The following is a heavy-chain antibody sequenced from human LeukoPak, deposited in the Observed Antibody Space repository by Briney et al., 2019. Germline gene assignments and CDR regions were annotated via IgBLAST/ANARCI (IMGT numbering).Heavy chain of an antibody. CDR2: IYYSGST. Sequence: SETLSLTCTVSGGSISSYYWSWIRQPPGKGLEWIGYIYYSGSTNYNPSLKSRVTISVDTSKNQFSLKLSPVTAADTAVYYCARVRVRGVIPREIDYWGQGTLVTVSS. V-gene: IGHV4-59*01. J-gene: IGHJ4*02. CDR1: GGSISSYY. CDR3: ARVRVRGVIPREIDY. D-gene: IGHD3-10*01.